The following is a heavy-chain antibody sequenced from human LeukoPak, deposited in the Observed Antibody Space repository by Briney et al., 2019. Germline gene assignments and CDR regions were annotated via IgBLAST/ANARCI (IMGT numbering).Heavy chain of an antibody. CDR1: GYTLTELS. CDR2: FDPEDGET. Sequence: ASVNVSCKVSGYTLTELSMHWVRQAPGKGLEWMGGFDPEDGETIYAQKFQGRVTMTEDTSTDTAYMELSSLRSEDTAVYYCATNYGGNSGWVDGFDPWGQGTLVTVSS. V-gene: IGHV1-24*01. J-gene: IGHJ5*02. D-gene: IGHD4-23*01. CDR3: ATNYGGNSGWVDGFDP.